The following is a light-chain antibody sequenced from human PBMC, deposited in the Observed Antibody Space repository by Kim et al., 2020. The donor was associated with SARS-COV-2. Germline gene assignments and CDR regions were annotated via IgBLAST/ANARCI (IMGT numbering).Light chain of an antibody. CDR3: SSYAGTKGVI. V-gene: IGLV2-8*01. CDR2: EVN. Sequence: QSALTQPPSASGSPGQSVTISCTGTGSDIASYDYVSWYQQHPGKAPKLIIYEVNKRPSGVPDRFSGSKSYNTASLTVSGLQAEDEADYYCSSYAGTKGVIFGGGTQLTVL. J-gene: IGLJ2*01. CDR1: GSDIASYDY.